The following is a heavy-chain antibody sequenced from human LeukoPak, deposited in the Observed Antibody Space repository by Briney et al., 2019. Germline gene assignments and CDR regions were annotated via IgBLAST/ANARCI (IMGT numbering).Heavy chain of an antibody. J-gene: IGHJ5*02. CDR1: GYTFTGYY. Sequence: EASVKVSCKASGYTFTGYYMHWVRQAPGQGLEWMGWINPNSGGTNYAQKFQGWVTMTRDTSISTAYMELSRLRSDDTAVYYCATRGLTDVGFDPWGQGTLVTVSS. V-gene: IGHV1-2*04. CDR2: INPNSGGT. CDR3: ATRGLTDVGFDP. D-gene: IGHD3-9*01.